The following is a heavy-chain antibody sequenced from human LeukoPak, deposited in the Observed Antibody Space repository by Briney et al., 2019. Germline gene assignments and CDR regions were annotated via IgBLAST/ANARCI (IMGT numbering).Heavy chain of an antibody. CDR1: SGSIDSYN. V-gene: IGHV4-4*07. Sequence: SETLSLTCTVSSGSIDSYNWRWIRQPAGKGLEWIGRTSGSTKYNPSLKSRVTISVDTSKNQFSLKLSSVTAADTAVYYCARERGYCSGGSCYSTWFDPWGQGTLVTVSS. CDR2: TSGST. CDR3: ARERGYCSGGSCYSTWFDP. J-gene: IGHJ5*02. D-gene: IGHD2-15*01.